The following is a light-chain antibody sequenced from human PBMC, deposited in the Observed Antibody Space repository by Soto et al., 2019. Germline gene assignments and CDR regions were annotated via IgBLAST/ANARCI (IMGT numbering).Light chain of an antibody. CDR1: QSVGGD. V-gene: IGKV3-15*01. CDR2: GAT. J-gene: IGKJ4*01. Sequence: EGVMTQYPATLSLSPGEGATLSCRASQSVGGDVAWYQQKPGQAPRLIIFGATTRPTGIPARFSGSGSVTECTLTISSLQSDDAGVYYCQQYNKWPLTLGGGTKVDIK. CDR3: QQYNKWPLT.